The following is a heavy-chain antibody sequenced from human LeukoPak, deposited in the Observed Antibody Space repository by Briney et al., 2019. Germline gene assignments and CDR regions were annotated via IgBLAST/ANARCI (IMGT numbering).Heavy chain of an antibody. CDR1: GYSFTNYW. J-gene: IGHJ4*02. D-gene: IGHD2-21*02. Sequence: GESLKISCKGSGYSFTNYWIGWVRQMPGKGLEWMGIIYPGDSDTRYSPSFQGQVTISADKSISTAYLQWSSLKASDTAMYYCARARGVVTDTSYYFDYWGQGTLVTVSS. CDR3: ARARGVVTDTSYYFDY. V-gene: IGHV5-51*01. CDR2: IYPGDSDT.